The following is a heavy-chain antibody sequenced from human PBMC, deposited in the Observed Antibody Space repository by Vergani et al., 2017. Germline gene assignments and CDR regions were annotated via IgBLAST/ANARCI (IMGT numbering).Heavy chain of an antibody. V-gene: IGHV3-7*01. J-gene: IGHJ4*02. CDR2: IKQDGSEK. D-gene: IGHD6-19*01. CDR1: GFTFDDYA. CDR3: ARDGSSEAGIDY. Sequence: EVQLVESGGGLVQPGRSLRLSCAASGFTFDDYAMHWVRQAPGKGLEWVANIKQDGSEKYYVDSVKGRFTISRDNAKNSLYLQMNSLRAEDTAVYYCARDGSSEAGIDYWGQGTLVTVSS.